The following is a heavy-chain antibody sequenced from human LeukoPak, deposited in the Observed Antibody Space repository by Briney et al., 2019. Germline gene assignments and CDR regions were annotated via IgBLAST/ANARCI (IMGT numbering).Heavy chain of an antibody. V-gene: IGHV4-39*01. D-gene: IGHD5-18*01. CDR1: GGSISSSSAY. CDR2: VYYSKNT. CDR3: VSPRGFSYGYFDY. J-gene: IGHJ4*02. Sequence: SESLSLTCTVSGGSISSSSAYCGWLRQPPGKGLAWFGGVYYSKNTYYNPPLKSRVTISADTSKNQFSLTLGSVSATDTAVYYCVSPRGFSYGYFDYWGQGTLVTVSS.